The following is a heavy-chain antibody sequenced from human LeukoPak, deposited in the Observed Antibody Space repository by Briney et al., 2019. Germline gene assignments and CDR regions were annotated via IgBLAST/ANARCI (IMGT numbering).Heavy chain of an antibody. D-gene: IGHD3-22*01. J-gene: IGHJ4*02. CDR2: IYYSGST. V-gene: IGHV4-59*01. CDR1: GGSISSYY. CDR3: AGASYDSSGVH. Sequence: SETLSLTCTVSGGSISSYYWSWIRQPPGRGLEWIGYIYYSGSTNYNRSLKSRVTKSVDTSKNQFSLKLSSVTAADTAVYYCAGASYDSSGVHWGQGTLVTVSS.